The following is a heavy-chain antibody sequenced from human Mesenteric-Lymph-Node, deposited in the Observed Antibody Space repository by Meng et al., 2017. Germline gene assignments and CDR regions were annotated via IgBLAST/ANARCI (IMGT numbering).Heavy chain of an antibody. CDR1: GFTFSSYA. J-gene: IGHJ4*02. D-gene: IGHD1-26*01. CDR2: ISGSGGST. V-gene: IGHV3-23*01. CDR3: ARDLFGIVGATPQIDY. Sequence: GGSLRLSCAASGFTFSSYAMSWVRQAPGKGLEWVSAISGSGGSTYYADSVKGRFTISRDNSKNTLYLQMNSLRAEDTAVYYCARDLFGIVGATPQIDYWGQGTLVTVSS.